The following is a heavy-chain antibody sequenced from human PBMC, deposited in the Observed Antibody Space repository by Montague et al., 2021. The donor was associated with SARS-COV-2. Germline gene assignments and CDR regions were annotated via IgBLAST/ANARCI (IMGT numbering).Heavy chain of an antibody. CDR2: IYYSGST. CDR3: ASSTYYYDSSGSDAFDI. J-gene: IGHJ3*02. D-gene: IGHD3-22*01. Sequence: SETLSLTCTVSGGSISSSNYYWGWIRQPPGKGLEWIGSIYYSGSTYYNPSLKSRVTIFVDTSKNQFSLKLSSVTAADTAVYYCASSTYYYDSSGSDAFDIWGRGTMVTVSS. V-gene: IGHV4-39*01. CDR1: GGSISSSNYY.